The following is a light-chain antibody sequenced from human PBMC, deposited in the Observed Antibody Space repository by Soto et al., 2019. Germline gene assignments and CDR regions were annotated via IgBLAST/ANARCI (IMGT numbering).Light chain of an antibody. V-gene: IGLV2-14*01. CDR2: DVN. CDR3: SAYTSDTMHVL. CDR1: SSDVGGFNY. Sequence: QSALTQPASVSGSPGQSITISCTGTSSDVGGFNYVSWYQQHPGKVPKLIIYDVNDRPSGVSDRFSGSKSGNTASLTISGLQDEDEADYFCSAYTSDTMHVLFGGGTKVTVL. J-gene: IGLJ2*01.